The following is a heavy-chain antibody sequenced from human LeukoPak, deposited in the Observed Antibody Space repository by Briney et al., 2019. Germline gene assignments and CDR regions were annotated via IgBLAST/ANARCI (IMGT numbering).Heavy chain of an antibody. CDR2: MNPNSGNT. V-gene: IGHV1-8*01. CDR3: ARVLYYYDSSGYYSWYMDV. Sequence: ASVKVSCKASGYTFTSYDINWVRQATGQGLEWMGWMNPNSGNTGYAQKFQDRVTMTRNTSISTAYMELSSLRSEDTAVYYCARVLYYYDSSGYYSWYMDVWGKGTTVTISS. J-gene: IGHJ6*03. D-gene: IGHD3-22*01. CDR1: GYTFTSYD.